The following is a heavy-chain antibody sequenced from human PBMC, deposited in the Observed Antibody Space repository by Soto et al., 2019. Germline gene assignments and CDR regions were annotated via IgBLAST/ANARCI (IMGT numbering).Heavy chain of an antibody. CDR2: ISYDGSNK. CDR3: ARDDYDFWSGYYGLYYYCGMDV. CDR1: GFTFDDFA. Sequence: PGGSLRLSCAASGFTFDDFAMHWVRQAPGKGLEWVAVISYDGSNKYYADSVKGRFTISRDNSKNTLYLQMNSLRAEDTAVYYCARDDYDFWSGYYGLYYYCGMDVWGQGTTVTVYS. J-gene: IGHJ6*02. V-gene: IGHV3-30-3*01. D-gene: IGHD3-3*01.